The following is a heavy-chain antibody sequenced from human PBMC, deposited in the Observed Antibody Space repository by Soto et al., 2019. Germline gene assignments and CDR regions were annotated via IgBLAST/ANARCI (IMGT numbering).Heavy chain of an antibody. CDR2: ISYDGSNK. Sequence: GGSLRLSCAASGFTFSSYVMHWVRQAPGKGLEWVAVISYDGSNKYYADSVKGRFTISRDNSKNTLYLQMNSLRAEDTAVYYCARVHSSGAFDPWGQGTLVTVSS. CDR1: GFTFSSYV. CDR3: ARVHSSGAFDP. D-gene: IGHD6-19*01. J-gene: IGHJ5*02. V-gene: IGHV3-30-3*01.